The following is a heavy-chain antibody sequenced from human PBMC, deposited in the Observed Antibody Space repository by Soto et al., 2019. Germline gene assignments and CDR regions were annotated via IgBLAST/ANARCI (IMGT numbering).Heavy chain of an antibody. J-gene: IGHJ6*02. V-gene: IGHV1-18*01. CDR2: ISAYNGNT. CDR3: AIVLRRAVRGDYGMDV. Sequence: QVQLVQSGAEVKKPGASVKVSCKASGYTFTSYGISWVRQPPGQGLQWLGWISAYNGNTNYAQKLQGRVTITTDTSTSTAYMELRSLRSDDTAVYYWAIVLRRAVRGDYGMDVWGQGTTVTVSS. D-gene: IGHD3-10*02. CDR1: GYTFTSYG.